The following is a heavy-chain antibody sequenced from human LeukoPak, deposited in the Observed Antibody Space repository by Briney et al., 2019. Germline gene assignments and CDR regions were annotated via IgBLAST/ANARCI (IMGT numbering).Heavy chain of an antibody. J-gene: IGHJ4*02. CDR2: IDPSDSYT. Sequence: GESLKISCQVSGYSFTTYWINWVRQMPGKGLEWMGRIDPSDSYTNYSPSFRGHVTISTDKSISTAYLQWTSLEASDTAMYYCARGGGTGVFDYWGQGTLVTVSS. V-gene: IGHV5-10-1*01. CDR3: ARGGGTGVFDY. CDR1: GYSFTTYW. D-gene: IGHD2-15*01.